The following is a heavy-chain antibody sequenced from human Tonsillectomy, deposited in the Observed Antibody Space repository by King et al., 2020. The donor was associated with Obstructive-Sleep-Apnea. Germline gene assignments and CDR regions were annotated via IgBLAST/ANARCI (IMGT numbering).Heavy chain of an antibody. CDR3: ARAGTRFGDPFKHYNWFDP. CDR2: MYYSGST. J-gene: IGHJ5*02. CDR1: GGSISNYC. D-gene: IGHD3-10*01. V-gene: IGHV4-59*01. Sequence: VPLQESGPGLVKPSETLSLTCTVSGGSISNYCWTWIRQPPGKGLEWIGYMYYSGSTNYNPSLKSRVTISIDTSKSQFSLKLSSVTAADTALYYCARAGTRFGDPFKHYNWFDPWGQGTLVTVSS.